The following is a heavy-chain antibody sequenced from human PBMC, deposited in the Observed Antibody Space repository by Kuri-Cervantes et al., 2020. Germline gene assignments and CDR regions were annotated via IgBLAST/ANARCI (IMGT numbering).Heavy chain of an antibody. CDR2: IIPILGIA. CDR1: GYTFTGYY. D-gene: IGHD3-10*01. J-gene: IGHJ4*02. V-gene: IGHV1-69*04. CDR3: SRVVRGVNDY. Sequence: SVKVSCKASGYTFTGYYMHWVRQAPGQGLEWMGRIIPILGIANYAQKFQGRVTITADKSTSTAYMELSSLRSEDTAVYYCSRVVRGVNDYWGQGTLVTVSS.